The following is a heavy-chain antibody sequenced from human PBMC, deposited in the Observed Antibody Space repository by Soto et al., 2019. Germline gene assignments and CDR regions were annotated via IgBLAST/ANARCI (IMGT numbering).Heavy chain of an antibody. CDR2: MNPNSGNT. CDR3: AKSPYDILTGYYMDV. V-gene: IGHV1-8*01. CDR1: GYTFTSYD. D-gene: IGHD3-9*01. Sequence: ASVKVSCKASGYTFTSYDINWVRQATGQGLEWMGWMNPNSGNTGYAQKFQGRVTMTRNTSISTAYMELSSLRSEDTAMYYCAKSPYDILTGYYMDVWGKGTTVTVSS. J-gene: IGHJ6*03.